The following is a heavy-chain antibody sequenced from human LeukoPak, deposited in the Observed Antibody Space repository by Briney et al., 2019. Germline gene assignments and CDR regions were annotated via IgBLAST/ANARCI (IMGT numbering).Heavy chain of an antibody. Sequence: PSETLSLTCTVSGGSISSYYWSWIRQTPGKGLECIGYIYYSGSTNYNPSLKSRVTISVDTSKNQVSLKLSSVTAADTAVYYCARDFSDWSYFDYWGQGTLVTVSS. J-gene: IGHJ4*02. CDR3: ARDFSDWSYFDY. CDR1: GGSISSYY. CDR2: IYYSGST. V-gene: IGHV4-59*01. D-gene: IGHD6-19*01.